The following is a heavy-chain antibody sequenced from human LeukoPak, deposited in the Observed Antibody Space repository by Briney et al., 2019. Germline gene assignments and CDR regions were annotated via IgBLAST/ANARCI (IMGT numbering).Heavy chain of an antibody. D-gene: IGHD1-7*01. V-gene: IGHV4-59*08. CDR2: IYYSGST. CDR3: ARPVAGTTRGLWFDP. J-gene: IGHJ5*02. Sequence: ETLSLTCTVSGGSISSYYWSWIRQPPGKGLEWIGYIYYSGSTNYNPSLKSRVTISVDTSKNQFSLKLSSVTAADTAVYYCARPVAGTTRGLWFDPWGQGTLVTVSS. CDR1: GGSISSYY.